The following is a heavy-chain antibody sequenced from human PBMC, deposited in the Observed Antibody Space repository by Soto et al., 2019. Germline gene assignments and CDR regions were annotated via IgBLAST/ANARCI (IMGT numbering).Heavy chain of an antibody. CDR3: AKDHYYDSSGAGYY. CDR1: GFTFSRYG. D-gene: IGHD3-22*01. V-gene: IGHV3-23*01. Sequence: GGSLRLSCAASGFTFSRYGMSWVRQAPGKWLEWVSAISGSGGGTYYADSVKGRFTISRDNSKNTLYLQMNSLRAEDTAVYYCAKDHYYDSSGAGYYWGQGTLVTVSS. J-gene: IGHJ4*02. CDR2: ISGSGGGT.